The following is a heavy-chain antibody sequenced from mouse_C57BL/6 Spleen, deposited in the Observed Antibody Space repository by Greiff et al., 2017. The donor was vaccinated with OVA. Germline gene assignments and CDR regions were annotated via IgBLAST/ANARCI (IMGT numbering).Heavy chain of an antibody. Sequence: VQLQQSVAELVRPGASVKLSCTASGFNIKNTYMHWVKQRPEQGLEWIGRIDPANGNTKYAPKFQGKATIHAATSSHTAYLQLSSLTSEDTAIYYCARDYYGSSYVPFAYWGQGTLVTVSA. J-gene: IGHJ3*01. D-gene: IGHD1-1*01. CDR1: GFNIKNTY. CDR2: IDPANGNT. CDR3: ARDYYGSSYVPFAY. V-gene: IGHV14-3*01.